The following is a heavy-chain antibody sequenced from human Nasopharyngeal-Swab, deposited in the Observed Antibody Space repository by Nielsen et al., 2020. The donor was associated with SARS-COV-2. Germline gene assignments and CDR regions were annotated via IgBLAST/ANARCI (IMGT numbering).Heavy chain of an antibody. J-gene: IGHJ4*02. CDR1: GFTFDDYA. Sequence: GGSMRLSCAASGFTFDDYAMHWVRQAPGKGLEWVSAISNSGDYIYYAPSVKGRFTISRDNAKNSVYLQMNSLTAEDTAVYYCARDTPAMFAYWGQGTLVTVSS. CDR2: ISNSGDYI. V-gene: IGHV3-21*01. CDR3: ARDTPAMFAY.